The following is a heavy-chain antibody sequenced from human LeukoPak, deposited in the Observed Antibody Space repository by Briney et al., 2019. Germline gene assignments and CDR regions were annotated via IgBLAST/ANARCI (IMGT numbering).Heavy chain of an antibody. CDR1: GFTFSSYW. CDR3: ARDKIVGVTQFDY. Sequence: GGSLRLSCAGSGFTFSSYWMSWVRQAPGKGLEWVANIKQDGSEKYYVDSVKGRFTISRDNAKNSLYLQMNSLRAEDTAVYYCARDKIVGVTQFDYWGQGTLVTVSS. V-gene: IGHV3-7*03. D-gene: IGHD1-26*01. CDR2: IKQDGSEK. J-gene: IGHJ4*02.